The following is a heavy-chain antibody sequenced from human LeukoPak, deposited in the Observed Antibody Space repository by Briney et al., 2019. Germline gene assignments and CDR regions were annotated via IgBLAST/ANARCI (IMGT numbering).Heavy chain of an antibody. D-gene: IGHD3-22*01. J-gene: IGHJ4*02. CDR3: ARSPPYYYDSSGYYAY. CDR1: GYTFTSYA. CDR2: INAGNGNT. V-gene: IGHV1-3*01. Sequence: GASVKVSCKASGYTFTSYAMHWVRQAPGQRPEWMGWINAGNGNTKYSQKFQGRVTITRDTSASTAYMELSSLRSEDTAVYYCARSPPYYYDSSGYYAYWGQGTLVTVSS.